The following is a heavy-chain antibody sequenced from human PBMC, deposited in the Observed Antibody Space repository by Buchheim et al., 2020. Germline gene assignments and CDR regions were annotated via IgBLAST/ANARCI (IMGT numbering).Heavy chain of an antibody. CDR1: GYTFTSYD. D-gene: IGHD4-11*01. CDR2: MNPNSGNT. CDR3: ATLGMTTVTTTYDYYYYMDV. J-gene: IGHJ6*03. Sequence: QVQLVQSGAEVKKPGASVKVSCKASGYTFTSYDINWVRQATGQGLEWMGWMNPNSGNTGYAQKFQGRVTMTRNTSISTAYLELSSLRSEDTAVYYCATLGMTTVTTTYDYYYYMDVWGKGTT. V-gene: IGHV1-8*01.